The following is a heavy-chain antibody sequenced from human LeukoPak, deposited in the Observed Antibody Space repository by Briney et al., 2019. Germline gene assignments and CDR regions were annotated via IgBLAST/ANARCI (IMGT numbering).Heavy chain of an antibody. J-gene: IGHJ3*02. D-gene: IGHD3-22*01. CDR2: IYYSGST. V-gene: IGHV4-31*03. Sequence: SETLSLTCTVSGGSISSGGYYWSWIRQHPGKGLEWIGYIYYSGSTYYNPSLKSRVTISVDTSKNQFSLKLSSVTAADTAVYYCARDKAYDSSGYYPDAFVIWGQGTMVTVSS. CDR1: GGSISSGGYY. CDR3: ARDKAYDSSGYYPDAFVI.